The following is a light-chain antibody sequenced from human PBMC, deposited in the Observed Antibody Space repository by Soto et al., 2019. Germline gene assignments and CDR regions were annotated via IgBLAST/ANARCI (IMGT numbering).Light chain of an antibody. Sequence: EIVLPQSPGTLSLSPGDRATLSCRTSQSVTSSYVAWYQQRPGQAPRLVIYAASSSAAGIPDRFSGSGSGTDFTLAISGLEPEDFAVYYCQLYNSSMWTFVQGTKVEIK. J-gene: IGKJ1*01. CDR2: AAS. V-gene: IGKV3-20*01. CDR3: QLYNSSMWT. CDR1: QSVTSSY.